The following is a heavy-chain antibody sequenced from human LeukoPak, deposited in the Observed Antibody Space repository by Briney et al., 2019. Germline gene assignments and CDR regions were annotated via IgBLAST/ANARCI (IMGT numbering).Heavy chain of an antibody. CDR3: ARDRYYYGSGSCSTDWYFDL. J-gene: IGHJ2*01. CDR1: GGSISSYY. V-gene: IGHV4-59*01. D-gene: IGHD3-10*01. Sequence: KPSETLSLTCTVSGGSISSYYWSWIRQPPGKGLEWIGYIYYSGSTNYNPSLKSRVTISVDTSKNQFSLKLSSVTAADTAVYYCARDRYYYGSGSCSTDWYFDLWGRGTLVTVSS. CDR2: IYYSGST.